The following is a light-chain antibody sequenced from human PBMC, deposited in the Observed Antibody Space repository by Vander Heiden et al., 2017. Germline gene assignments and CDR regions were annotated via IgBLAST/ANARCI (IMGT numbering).Light chain of an antibody. CDR2: LGS. CDR3: RQALQTPYT. CDR1: QSLLHSNGYNY. V-gene: IGKV2-28*01. Sequence: DIVMTQSPLSLPATPGEPASISCRSSQSLLHSNGYNYLDWYLQKPGQSPQLLIYLGSNRASGVPDRFSGSGSGTDFTLKISRVEAEDVGVYYCRQALQTPYTFSQGTKLEIK. J-gene: IGKJ2*01.